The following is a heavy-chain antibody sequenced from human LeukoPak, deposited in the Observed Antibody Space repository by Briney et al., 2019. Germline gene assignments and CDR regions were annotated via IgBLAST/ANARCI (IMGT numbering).Heavy chain of an antibody. J-gene: IGHJ4*02. CDR1: GFTFSSYE. CDR3: AKVQLERRELLPNFDD. V-gene: IGHV3-48*03. D-gene: IGHD1-1*01. Sequence: PGGSLGLSCAASGFTFSSYEMNWVRQAPGKGLECVSYISTSGSTIDYADSVKGRFTISRDNSKNTLYLQMNSLRVEDTAVYYCAKVQLERRELLPNFDDWGQGTLVTVSS. CDR2: ISTSGSTI.